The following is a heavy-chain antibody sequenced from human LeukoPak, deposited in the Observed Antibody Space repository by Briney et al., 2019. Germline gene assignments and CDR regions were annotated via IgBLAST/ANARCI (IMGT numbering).Heavy chain of an antibody. CDR3: ARVGRSRGSLPNSYYYMDV. CDR2: INPDNGGT. V-gene: IGHV1-2*02. CDR1: GYTFAAYY. J-gene: IGHJ6*03. Sequence: ASVKVSCKASGYTFAAYYMHWVRQAPGQGLEWMGWINPDNGGTNFAQKFHGRVTMSRDTSISTAYMELSSLSSDDTAVYYCARVGRSRGSLPNSYYYMDVWGKGTTVTVSS. D-gene: IGHD1-26*01.